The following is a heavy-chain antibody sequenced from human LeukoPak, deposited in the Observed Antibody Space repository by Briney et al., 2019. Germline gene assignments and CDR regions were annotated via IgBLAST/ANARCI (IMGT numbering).Heavy chain of an antibody. CDR1: GFTFSSYS. CDR2: ISSSSSYI. D-gene: IGHD3-10*01. V-gene: IGHV3-21*01. Sequence: PGGSLRLSCAASGFTFSSYSMNWVRQAPGKGLEWVSSISSSSSYIYYADSVKGRFTISRDNAKNSLYLQMNSLRAEDTAVYYCARDRRLLWFGELSPGGYWGQGTLVTVSS. CDR3: ARDRRLLWFGELSPGGY. J-gene: IGHJ4*02.